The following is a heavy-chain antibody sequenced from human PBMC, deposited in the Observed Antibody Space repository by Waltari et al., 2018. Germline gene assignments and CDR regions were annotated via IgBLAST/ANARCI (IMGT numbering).Heavy chain of an antibody. CDR2: IYQSGST. CDR1: GYSISSGYY. Sequence: QVQLQESGPGLVKPSETLSLTCAVSGYSISSGYYWGWIRQPPGKGMEWIGSIYQSGSTYYNPALKGRVTISVDTSKNQFSLKLSSVTAADTAVYYCARFIAAPASFDYWGQGTLVTVSS. V-gene: IGHV4-38-2*01. J-gene: IGHJ4*02. CDR3: ARFIAAPASFDY. D-gene: IGHD6-13*01.